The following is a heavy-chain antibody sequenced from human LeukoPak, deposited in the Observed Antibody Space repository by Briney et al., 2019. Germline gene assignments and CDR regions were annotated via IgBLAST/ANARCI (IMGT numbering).Heavy chain of an antibody. D-gene: IGHD6-13*01. CDR3: ATWDSSSYFQFDN. CDR2: MSPDSGDT. J-gene: IGHJ4*02. Sequence: ASVKVSCKASGYTFSNYDINWVRQAPGQGLEWMGWMSPDSGDTGYAQKYQARVTMTRDTAISTAYMELHSLRSEDTAVYFCATWDSSSYFQFDNWGQGTLVTVSS. CDR1: GYTFSNYD. V-gene: IGHV1-8*01.